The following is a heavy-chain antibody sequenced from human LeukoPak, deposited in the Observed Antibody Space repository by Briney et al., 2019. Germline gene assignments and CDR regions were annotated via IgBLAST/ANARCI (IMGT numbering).Heavy chain of an antibody. J-gene: IGHJ4*02. CDR1: GYNFISYD. Sequence: VASVKVSCKASGYNFISYDINWVRQATGQGLEWMGWMNPNSGDTAYAQKFQGRLTITRDTSISTFYMELSSLKSEDTAVYYCAREAIFGVLYDWGQGSLVAVSS. V-gene: IGHV1-8*03. CDR2: MNPNSGDT. D-gene: IGHD3-3*01. CDR3: AREAIFGVLYD.